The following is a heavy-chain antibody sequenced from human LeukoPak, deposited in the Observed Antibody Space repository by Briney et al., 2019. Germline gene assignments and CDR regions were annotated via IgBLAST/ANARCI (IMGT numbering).Heavy chain of an antibody. CDR3: ARGRLGDSFDY. V-gene: IGHV4-61*02. CDR2: IYSSGST. Sequence: SETLSFTCFVSGGSITTGSYYWNWIRQPAGKGLEWIGRIYSSGSTNYNPSLKSRDTISVDTSKNQFSLNLNSVTAADTAVYYCARGRLGDSFDYWGQGILVTVSS. CDR1: GGSITTGSYY. D-gene: IGHD3-16*01. J-gene: IGHJ4*02.